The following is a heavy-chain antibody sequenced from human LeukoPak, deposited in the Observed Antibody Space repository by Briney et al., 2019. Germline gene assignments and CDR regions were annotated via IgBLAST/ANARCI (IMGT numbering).Heavy chain of an antibody. D-gene: IGHD5-12*01. J-gene: IGHJ4*02. CDR2: IKQDGSEK. CDR1: GFTFTSYS. Sequence: GGSLRLSCAASGFTFTSYSMSWVRQDPGKGREWVANIKQDGSEKYYVDSVKGRFTISRDNAKNSLYLQMNSLRAEDTAVYYCAREGGYDFGYWGQGTLVTVSS. CDR3: AREGGYDFGY. V-gene: IGHV3-7*01.